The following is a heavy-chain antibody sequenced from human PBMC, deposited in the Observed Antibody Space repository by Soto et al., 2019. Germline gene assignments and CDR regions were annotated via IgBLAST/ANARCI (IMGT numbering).Heavy chain of an antibody. CDR2: IIPIFGTA. J-gene: IGHJ6*02. CDR1: VGTFSSYA. CDR3: AQDPIGTPDIVVVPAARQGNYYYGMDV. D-gene: IGHD2-2*01. Sequence: SVKVSCKAFVGTFSSYAISWVRQAPGQGLEWMGGIIPIFGTANYAQKFQGRVTITADESTSTAYMELSSLRSEDTAVYYCAQDPIGTPDIVVVPAARQGNYYYGMDVWGQGTTVTVSS. V-gene: IGHV1-69*13.